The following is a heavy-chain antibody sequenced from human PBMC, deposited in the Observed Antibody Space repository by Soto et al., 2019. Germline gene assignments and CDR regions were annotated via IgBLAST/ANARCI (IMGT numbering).Heavy chain of an antibody. CDR3: PKPPQNAYESSGYSY. Sequence: RQVPGKGLEWVSGISWNSGSIGYEDSVKGRFNISRDNAKNSLYPQMNSLRVENTALYYSPKPPQNAYESSGYSYCGRGTLLTVSS. D-gene: IGHD3-22*01. CDR2: ISWNSGSI. V-gene: IGHV3-9*01. J-gene: IGHJ2*01.